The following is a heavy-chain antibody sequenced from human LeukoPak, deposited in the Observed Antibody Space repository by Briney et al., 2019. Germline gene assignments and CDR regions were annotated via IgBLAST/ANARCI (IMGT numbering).Heavy chain of an antibody. CDR1: GGSISSYY. D-gene: IGHD3-16*01. J-gene: IGHJ6*02. CDR3: ARQKENSWDYYGKDV. V-gene: IGHV4-59*01. CDR2: IYYSGST. Sequence: PSETLSLTCTVSGGSISSYYWSWIRQPPGKGLEWIGYIYYSGSTNYNPSLKSRVSISVDTSKNQFSLKLSSVTAADTAVYYCARQKENSWDYYGKDVWGLGTTVTVSS.